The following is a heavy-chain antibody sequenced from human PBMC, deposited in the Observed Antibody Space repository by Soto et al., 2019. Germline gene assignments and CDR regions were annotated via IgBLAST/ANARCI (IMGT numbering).Heavy chain of an antibody. V-gene: IGHV3-30*18. D-gene: IGHD3-9*01. CDR2: ISYNANKT. CDR1: GFTFNSYG. CDR3: AKGWFYDVLTGPDS. J-gene: IGHJ5*01. Sequence: VGSLRLSCAASGFTFNSYGMHWVRQAPGKGLEWVAVISYNANKTYYADSVKGRFSISRDNSKNTLYLQMNSLRVDDTAKYYCAKGWFYDVLTGPDSWGQGTLVTVSS.